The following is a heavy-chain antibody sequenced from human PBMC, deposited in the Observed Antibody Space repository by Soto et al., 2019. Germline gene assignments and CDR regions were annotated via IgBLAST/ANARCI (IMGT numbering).Heavy chain of an antibody. V-gene: IGHV3-30*18. J-gene: IGHJ4*02. CDR1: GFTFSSYG. Sequence: GGSLRLSCAASGFTFSSYGMHWVRQAPGKGLEWVAVISYDGSNKYYADSVRGRFTISRDNSKNTLYLQMNSLRAEDTAVYYCAKSYCSSTSCHPYFDYRGQRTPVTVSS. D-gene: IGHD2-2*01. CDR3: AKSYCSSTSCHPYFDY. CDR2: ISYDGSNK.